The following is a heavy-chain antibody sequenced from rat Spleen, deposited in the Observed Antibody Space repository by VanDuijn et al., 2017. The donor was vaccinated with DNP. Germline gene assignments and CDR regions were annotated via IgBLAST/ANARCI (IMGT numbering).Heavy chain of an antibody. Sequence: QVQLKESGPGLVQPSQTLSLTCTVSGFSLTSYTVSWVRQPPGKGLEWIAAISSGGSTYYNSALKSRLSISRDTSKSQVFLKMNSLQTEDTAIYYCTREGLRDDYYAMDAWGQGTSVTVSS. CDR1: GFSLTSYT. D-gene: IGHD1-11*01. CDR3: TREGLRDDYYAMDA. J-gene: IGHJ4*01. CDR2: ISSGGST. V-gene: IGHV2-6*01.